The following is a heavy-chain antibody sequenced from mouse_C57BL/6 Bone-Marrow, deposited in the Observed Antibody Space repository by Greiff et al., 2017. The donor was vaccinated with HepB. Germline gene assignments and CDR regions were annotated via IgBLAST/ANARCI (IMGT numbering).Heavy chain of an antibody. D-gene: IGHD2-3*01. CDR3: ASEGDGYPYWDFDV. CDR1: GYAFTNYL. J-gene: IGHJ1*03. V-gene: IGHV1-54*01. Sequence: VQLQQSGAELVRPGTSVKVSCKASGYAFTNYLIEWVKQRPGQGLEWIGVINPGSGGTNYNEKFKGKATRAADKSSSTAYMQLSSLTSEDSAVYFCASEGDGYPYWDFDVWGTGTTVTVSS. CDR2: INPGSGGT.